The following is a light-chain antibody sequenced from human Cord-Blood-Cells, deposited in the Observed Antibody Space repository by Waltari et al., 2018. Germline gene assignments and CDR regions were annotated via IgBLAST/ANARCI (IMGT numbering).Light chain of an antibody. V-gene: IGKV4-1*01. CDR2: WAS. CDR3: QQYYSTPRT. Sequence: DIVMTQSPDSLAVSLGARATINCKSSPSVFYSSNNKNYLAWYQQKPVQPPKLLIYWASTRESGVPDRFSGSGSGTGFTLTISSLQAEDVAVYYCQQYYSTPRTFGQGTKVEIK. CDR1: PSVFYSSNNKNY. J-gene: IGKJ1*01.